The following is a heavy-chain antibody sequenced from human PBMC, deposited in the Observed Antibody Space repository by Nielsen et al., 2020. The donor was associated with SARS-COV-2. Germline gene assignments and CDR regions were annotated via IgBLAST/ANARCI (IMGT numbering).Heavy chain of an antibody. D-gene: IGHD3-3*01. CDR3: ARDQVYTIFSVYYGMDV. J-gene: IGHJ6*02. Sequence: ASVKVSCKASGYTFTSYGISWVRQAPGQGLEWMGWINAGNGNTKYSQKFQGRVTITRDTSASTAYMELSSLRSEDTAVYYCARDQVYTIFSVYYGMDVWGQGTTVTVSS. CDR2: INAGNGNT. V-gene: IGHV1-3*01. CDR1: GYTFTSYG.